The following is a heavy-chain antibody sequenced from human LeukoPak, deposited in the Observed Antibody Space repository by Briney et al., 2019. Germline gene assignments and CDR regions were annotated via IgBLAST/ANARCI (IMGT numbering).Heavy chain of an antibody. J-gene: IGHJ6*03. V-gene: IGHV4-59*01. D-gene: IGHD6-19*01. Sequence: SETLSLTCIVSGGPIGNYFWSWIRQPPGKGLEWIGYVSDSGKTIYNPSLKSRITMSADTSRNNFSLKVTSVTAADTAVYFCARVSAAGGHSVGWGYMDVWGKGTTVTVSS. CDR1: GGPIGNYF. CDR3: ARVSAAGGHSVGWGYMDV. CDR2: VSDSGKT.